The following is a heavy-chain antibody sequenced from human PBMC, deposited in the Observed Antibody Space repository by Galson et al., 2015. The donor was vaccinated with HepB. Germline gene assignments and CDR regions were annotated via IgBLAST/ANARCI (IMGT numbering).Heavy chain of an antibody. CDR1: GFTFSSYA. CDR2: ISGNGGST. J-gene: IGHJ4*02. V-gene: IGHV3-23*01. CDR3: ATWVVAAGDKKGFSDY. Sequence: SLRLSCAASGFTFSSYAMSWVRQAPGKGLEWVSAISGNGGSTYYADSVKGRFTISRDNSKNTLYLQMNSLRAEDTAVYYCATWVVAAGDKKGFSDYWGQGTLVTVSS. D-gene: IGHD2-15*01.